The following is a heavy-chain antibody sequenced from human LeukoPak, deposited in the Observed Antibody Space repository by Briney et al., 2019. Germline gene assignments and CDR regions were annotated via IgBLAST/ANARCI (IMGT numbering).Heavy chain of an antibody. J-gene: IGHJ4*02. CDR1: GYTFTSYG. V-gene: IGHV1-18*01. CDR3: ARSDYDILTGYYTQVVPAPNQLFDY. CDR2: ISAYNGNT. Sequence: ASVKVSCKASGYTFTSYGISWVRQAPGQGLEWMGWISAYNGNTNYAQKLQGRVTMTTDTSTSTAYMELRSLRSDDTAVYYCARSDYDILTGYYTQVVPAPNQLFDYWGQGTLVTVSS. D-gene: IGHD3-9*01.